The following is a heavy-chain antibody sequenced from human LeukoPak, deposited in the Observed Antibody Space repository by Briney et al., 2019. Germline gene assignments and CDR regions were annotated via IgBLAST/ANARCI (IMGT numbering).Heavy chain of an antibody. D-gene: IGHD3/OR15-3a*01. CDR3: ARALSWTTNSYYYMDV. V-gene: IGHV1-8*01. J-gene: IGHJ6*03. CDR1: GYTFTSYD. CDR2: MNPNNGNT. Sequence: ASVKVSCKASGYTFTSYDINWVRQATGQGLEWMGWMNPNNGNTGYAQKFQGRVTMTKNTSITTAYMELSSLRSEDTAVYYCARALSWTTNSYYYMDVWGKGTTVTVSS.